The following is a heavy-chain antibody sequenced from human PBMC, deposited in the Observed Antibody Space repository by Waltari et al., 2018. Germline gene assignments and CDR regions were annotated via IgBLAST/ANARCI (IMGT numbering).Heavy chain of an antibody. CDR1: GFTFSSYG. J-gene: IGHJ4*02. V-gene: IGHV3-33*01. CDR2: IWYDGSNK. D-gene: IGHD1-26*01. Sequence: QVQLVESGGGVVQPGRSLRLSCAASGFTFSSYGMHWVRQAPGKGLEWVAVIWYDGSNKYYADSVKGRFTISRDNSKNTLYLQMNSLRAEDTAVYYCARDADGGSYYFDYWGQGTLVTVSS. CDR3: ARDADGGSYYFDY.